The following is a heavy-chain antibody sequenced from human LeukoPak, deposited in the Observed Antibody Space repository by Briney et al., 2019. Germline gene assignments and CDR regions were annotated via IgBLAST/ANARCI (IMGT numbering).Heavy chain of an antibody. V-gene: IGHV4-59*01. J-gene: IGHJ4*02. CDR1: GGSINFYY. CDR2: IYYSGST. D-gene: IGHD5-18*01. Sequence: PSETLSLTCTVSGGSINFYYCSWFRQPPGKGLEWIGYIYYSGSTNYNPSLKSRVTISVDTSKNQFSLKVRSATAEDRAVYYCARVESGYSYGPIDYWGQGTLVTVSS. CDR3: ARVESGYSYGPIDY.